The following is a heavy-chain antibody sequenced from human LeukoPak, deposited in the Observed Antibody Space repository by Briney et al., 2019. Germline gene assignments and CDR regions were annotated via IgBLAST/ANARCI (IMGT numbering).Heavy chain of an antibody. J-gene: IGHJ4*02. CDR3: AKDTHPSSSSWSAGYYFDY. V-gene: IGHV3-30*02. D-gene: IGHD6-13*01. Sequence: GGSLRLSCAASGFTFSSYGMHWVRQAPGKGLEWVAFIRYDGSNKYYADSVKGRFTISRDNSKNTLYLQMNSLRAEDTAVYYCAKDTHPSSSSWSAGYYFDYWGQGTLVTVSS. CDR2: IRYDGSNK. CDR1: GFTFSSYG.